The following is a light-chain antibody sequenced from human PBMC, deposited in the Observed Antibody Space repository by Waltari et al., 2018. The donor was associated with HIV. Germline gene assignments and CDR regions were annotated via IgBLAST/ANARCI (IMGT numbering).Light chain of an antibody. CDR1: SSNIGHNY. CDR2: YNH. J-gene: IGLJ3*02. CDR3: GTWDTSLTAGV. V-gene: IGLV1-51*01. Sequence: QSVLTQPPSVSAAPGQKVTTSCPGSSSNIGHNYVSWFQQPPGTAPKLLIYYNHKRPSGIPDRFSASRSGTSATLAVTGLQIGDEADYYCGTWDTSLTAGVFGGGTKLTVL.